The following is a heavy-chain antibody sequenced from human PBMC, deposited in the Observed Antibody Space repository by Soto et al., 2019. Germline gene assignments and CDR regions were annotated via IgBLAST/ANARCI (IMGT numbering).Heavy chain of an antibody. J-gene: IGHJ3*02. CDR3: ARRYSSSWNAFDI. CDR1: GGTFSSYA. D-gene: IGHD6-13*01. V-gene: IGHV1-69*13. CDR2: IIPIFGTA. Sequence: SVKVSCKAFGGTFSSYAISWVRQAPGQGLEWMGGIIPIFGTASYAQKFQGRVTITADESTSTAYMELSSLRSEDTAVYYCARRYSSSWNAFDIWGQGTMVTVSS.